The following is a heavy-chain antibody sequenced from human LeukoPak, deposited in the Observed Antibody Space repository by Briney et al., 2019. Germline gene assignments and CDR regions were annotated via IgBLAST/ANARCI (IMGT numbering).Heavy chain of an antibody. CDR2: IFQSRYT. Sequence: PSETLSLTCTVSGGSISRYYWSWIRQPPGKGLEWIGYIFQSRYTNYNPSLKSRVTISVDTSKNQFSLKLSSVTAADTAVYYCATSKVKYSSSWTRFFDYWGQGTLVTVSS. D-gene: IGHD6-13*01. CDR3: ATSKVKYSSSWTRFFDY. J-gene: IGHJ4*02. CDR1: GGSISRYY. V-gene: IGHV4-59*12.